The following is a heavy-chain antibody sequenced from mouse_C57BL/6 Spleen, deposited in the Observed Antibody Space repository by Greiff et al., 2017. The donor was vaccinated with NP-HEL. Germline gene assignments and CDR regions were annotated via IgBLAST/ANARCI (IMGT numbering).Heavy chain of an antibody. CDR2: IYPGNSDT. V-gene: IGHV1-5*01. CDR3: TTSYYGSSYWYFDV. J-gene: IGHJ1*03. D-gene: IGHD1-1*01. CDR1: GYTFTSYW. Sequence: VQLQQSGTVLARPGASVKMSCKTSGYTFTSYWMHWVKQRPGQGLEWIGAIYPGNSDTSYNQKFKGKAKLTAVTSASTAYMELSSLTNEDSAVYYCTTSYYGSSYWYFDVWGTGTTVTVSS.